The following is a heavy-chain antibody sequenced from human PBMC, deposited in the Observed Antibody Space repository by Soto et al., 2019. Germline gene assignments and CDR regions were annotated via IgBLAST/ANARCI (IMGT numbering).Heavy chain of an antibody. CDR3: ARMNVDSYQFYYAMDV. J-gene: IGHJ6*02. CDR2: IFSDNER. CDR1: GFSLTTGKMG. V-gene: IGHV2-26*01. D-gene: IGHD4-17*01. Sequence: SGPTLVNPTETLTLTCTVSGFSLTTGKMGVSWIRQPPGKALEWLAHIFSDNERSYSTSLQGRLTISKDTSGSQVVLSMANVDPVDTATYYCARMNVDSYQFYYAMDVWGQGTTVTVSS.